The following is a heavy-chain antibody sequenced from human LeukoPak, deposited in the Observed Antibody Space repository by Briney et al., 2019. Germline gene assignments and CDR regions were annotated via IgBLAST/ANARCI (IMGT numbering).Heavy chain of an antibody. CDR2: IYPGDSDT. J-gene: IGHJ4*02. D-gene: IGHD4-17*01. CDR1: GYTFTSFW. Sequence: GESLKISCKASGYTFTSFWIGWVRQMPGQALEWITGIYPGDSDTTYSPSFRGQVSVSADNSISTAYLQWSSLKASDTAMYYCARRTTYGNFDSWGQGTLVTVSS. CDR3: ARRTTYGNFDS. V-gene: IGHV5-51*01.